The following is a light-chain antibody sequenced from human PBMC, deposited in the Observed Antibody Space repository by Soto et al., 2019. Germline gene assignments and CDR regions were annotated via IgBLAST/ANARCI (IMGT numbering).Light chain of an antibody. CDR2: EVR. Sequence: QSALTQPDSVSGSAGPSITISCSGTMRDVGAYNLVSWYQQHPGTAPKLIIYEVRNRPSAISSRFSGSRSGNTASLTISGLQSEDEGDYYCSAYTARSTLVFGGGTKLTVL. V-gene: IGLV2-14*01. CDR3: SAYTARSTLV. J-gene: IGLJ3*02. CDR1: MRDVGAYNL.